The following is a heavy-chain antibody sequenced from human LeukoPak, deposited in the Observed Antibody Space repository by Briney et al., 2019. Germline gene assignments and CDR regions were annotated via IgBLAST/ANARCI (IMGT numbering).Heavy chain of an antibody. Sequence: SVKVSCKASGGTFSKYTISWVRQRPGQGLEWMGGITPLFGTANYAQKFQGRVTITADESTSTAYMELSSLRSEDTAVYYCARGKATDDWFDPWGQGTLVTVSS. J-gene: IGHJ5*02. CDR1: GGTFSKYT. D-gene: IGHD1-26*01. CDR3: ARGKATDDWFDP. V-gene: IGHV1-69*13. CDR2: ITPLFGTA.